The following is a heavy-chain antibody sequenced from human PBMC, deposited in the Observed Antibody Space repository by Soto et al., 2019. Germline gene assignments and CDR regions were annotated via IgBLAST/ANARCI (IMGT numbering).Heavy chain of an antibody. D-gene: IGHD6-13*01. CDR2: INHSGST. J-gene: IGHJ4*02. CDR3: ARVEAAGPYYFDY. V-gene: IGHV4-34*01. Sequence: QVQLQQWGAGLLKPSETLSLTCAVYGGSFSGYYWSWIRQPPGKGLEWIGEINHSGSTNYNPSLKRRVTISVDTSKNQFSLKLSSVTAADTAVYYCARVEAAGPYYFDYWGQGTLVTVSS. CDR1: GGSFSGYY.